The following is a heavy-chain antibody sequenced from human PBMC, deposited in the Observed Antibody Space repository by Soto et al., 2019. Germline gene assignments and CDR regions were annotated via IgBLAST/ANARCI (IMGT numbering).Heavy chain of an antibody. CDR1: GFTFSSYS. CDR3: ARGKQSLGDMNDAFDI. CDR2: ISSSSSYI. D-gene: IGHD3-16*01. J-gene: IGHJ3*02. Sequence: GESLKISCAASGFTFSSYSMNWVRQAPGKGLEWVSSISSSSSYIYYADSVKGRFTISRDNAKNSLYLQMNSLRAEDTAVYYCARGKQSLGDMNDAFDIWGQGTMVTVSS. V-gene: IGHV3-21*01.